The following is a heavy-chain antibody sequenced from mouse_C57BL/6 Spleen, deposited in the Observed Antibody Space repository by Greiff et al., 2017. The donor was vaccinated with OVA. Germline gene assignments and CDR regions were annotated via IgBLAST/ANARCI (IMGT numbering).Heavy chain of an antibody. J-gene: IGHJ3*01. CDR2: ISSGSSTI. CDR3: ATLLFAY. D-gene: IGHD6-2*01. Sequence: EVQLVESGGGLVKPGGSLTLSCAASGFTFSDYGMHWVRQAPEKGLEWVAYISSGSSTIYYADTVKGRFTISRDNAKNTLFLQMTSLGSEDTAMYYCATLLFAYWGQGTLVTVSA. CDR1: GFTFSDYG. V-gene: IGHV5-17*01.